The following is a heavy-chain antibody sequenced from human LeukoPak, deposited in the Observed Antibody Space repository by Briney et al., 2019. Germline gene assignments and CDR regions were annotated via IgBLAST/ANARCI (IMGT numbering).Heavy chain of an antibody. D-gene: IGHD3-10*01. J-gene: IGHJ4*02. CDR2: INHSGST. V-gene: IGHV4-34*01. Sequence: PSETLSLTCAVYGGSFSGYYWSWIRQPPGKGLEWIGEINHSGSTNYNPSLKGRITISVDTSKNQFSLKLSSVTAADTAVYYCARRTIGNVLPRYWGQGTLVTVSS. CDR1: GGSFSGYY. CDR3: ARRTIGNVLPRY.